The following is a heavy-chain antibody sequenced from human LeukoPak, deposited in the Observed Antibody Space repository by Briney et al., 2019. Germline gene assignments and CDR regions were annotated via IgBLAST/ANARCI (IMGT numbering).Heavy chain of an antibody. CDR3: ASHVSKRDLLSVADY. V-gene: IGHV5-51*07. Sequence: GESLMISCKGSGYSFTTHWIGWVHRMPGKGLEWMGIIYPADSDSRYSPSFQGQVIISVDKSITTAYLQWSSLKASDTAMYYCASHVSKRDLLSVADYWGQGTLVTVSS. D-gene: IGHD1-26*01. CDR2: IYPADSDS. CDR1: GYSFTTHW. J-gene: IGHJ4*02.